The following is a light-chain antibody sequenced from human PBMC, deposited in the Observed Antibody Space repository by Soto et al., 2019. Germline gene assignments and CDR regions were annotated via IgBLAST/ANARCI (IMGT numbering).Light chain of an antibody. CDR2: EVT. CDR3: SSYAGTNNHHA. CDR1: GSDVGFYNY. Sequence: QSALTQPPSASGSPGESVTISCTGSGSDVGFYNYVSWYQQHPGKVPKLINYEVTKRPSGVPDRFSGSKSGNTASLTVSGLQAEDEADYYCSSYAGTNNHHAFGTGTKLTVL. J-gene: IGLJ1*01. V-gene: IGLV2-8*01.